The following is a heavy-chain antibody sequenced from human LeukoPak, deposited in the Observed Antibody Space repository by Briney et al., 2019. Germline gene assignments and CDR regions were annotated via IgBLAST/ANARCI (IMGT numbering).Heavy chain of an antibody. CDR2: IYHSGST. CDR3: ASHSFGVVKN. Sequence: SETLSLTCAVYGGSFSGYYWSWIRQPPGKGLEWIGYIYHSGSTYYNPSLKSRVTISVDRSKNQFSLKLSSVTAADTAVYYCASHSFGVVKNWGQGTLVTVSS. CDR1: GGSFSGYY. J-gene: IGHJ4*02. V-gene: IGHV4-30-2*01. D-gene: IGHD3-3*01.